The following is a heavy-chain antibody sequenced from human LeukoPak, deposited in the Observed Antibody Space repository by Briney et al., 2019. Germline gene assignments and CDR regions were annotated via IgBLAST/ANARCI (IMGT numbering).Heavy chain of an antibody. CDR1: GGSISSGDYY. Sequence: SQTLSLTCTVSGGSISSGDYYWSWIRQPPGKGLEWIGYIYYSGSTYYNPSLKSRVTISVDTSKNQFSLKLSSVTAADTAVYYCARARYGSSSWYQNYYYYGMDVWGQGTTVTVSS. V-gene: IGHV4-30-4*01. J-gene: IGHJ6*02. CDR2: IYYSGST. D-gene: IGHD6-13*01. CDR3: ARARYGSSSWYQNYYYYGMDV.